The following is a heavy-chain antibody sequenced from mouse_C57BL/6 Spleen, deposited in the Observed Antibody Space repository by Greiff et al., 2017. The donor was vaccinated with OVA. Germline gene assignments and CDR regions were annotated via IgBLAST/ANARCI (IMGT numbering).Heavy chain of an antibody. Sequence: VQLKESGPGLVQPSQSLSITCTVSGFSLTSYGVHWVRQSPGKGLEWLGVIWSGGSTDYNAAFISSLSIRKDNSKSQAFFKMNSLQADDTAIDYGARNDYYGSSWYFDDWGKGTTVTVSS. V-gene: IGHV2-2*01. CDR1: GFSLTSYG. CDR2: IWSGGST. D-gene: IGHD1-1*01. CDR3: ARNDYYGSSWYFDD. J-gene: IGHJ1*03.